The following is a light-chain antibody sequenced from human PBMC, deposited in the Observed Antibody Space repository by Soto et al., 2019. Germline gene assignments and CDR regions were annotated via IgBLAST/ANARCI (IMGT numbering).Light chain of an antibody. V-gene: IGLV2-14*01. CDR3: SSYTSSSTPHV. CDR1: SSDVGGYNY. Sequence: QSALAQPASVSGSPGQSITISCTGTSSDVGGYNYVSWYQQHPGKAPKLMIYEVSNRPSGVSNRFSGSKSGNTASLTISGLQAEDEADYYCSSYTSSSTPHVFGTGTKVTVL. CDR2: EVS. J-gene: IGLJ1*01.